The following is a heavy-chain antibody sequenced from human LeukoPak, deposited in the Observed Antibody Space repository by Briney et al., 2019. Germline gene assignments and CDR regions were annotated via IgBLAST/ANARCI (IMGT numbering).Heavy chain of an antibody. CDR2: IGTVGDT. CDR3: ARPGVATTADAFDI. D-gene: IGHD5-24*01. CDR1: GFTFSGYD. V-gene: IGHV3-13*04. J-gene: IGHJ3*02. Sequence: PGGSLRLSCAASGFTFSGYDFHWVRQATGRGLEWVSAIGTVGDTHYLDSVKGRFTISRENAKNSLYLQMNSLRAEDTAVYYCARPGVATTADAFDIWGQGTMVTVSS.